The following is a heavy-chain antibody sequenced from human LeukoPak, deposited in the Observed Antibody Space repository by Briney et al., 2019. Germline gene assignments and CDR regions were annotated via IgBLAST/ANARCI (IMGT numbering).Heavy chain of an antibody. CDR3: ARGPEGHYDSSGYDY. V-gene: IGHV4-59*01. Sequence: SGTLSLTCTVSGGSISSYYWSWIRQPPGKGLEWIGYIYYSGSTNYNPSLKSRVTISVDTSKNQFSLKLSSVTAADTAVYYCARGPEGHYDSSGYDYWGQGTLVTVSS. J-gene: IGHJ4*02. CDR2: IYYSGST. D-gene: IGHD3-22*01. CDR1: GGSISSYY.